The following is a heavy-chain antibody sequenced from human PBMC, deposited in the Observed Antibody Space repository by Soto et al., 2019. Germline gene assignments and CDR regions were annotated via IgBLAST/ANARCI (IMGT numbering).Heavy chain of an antibody. CDR1: GVSITSSY. J-gene: IGHJ5*02. D-gene: IGHD3-10*01. Sequence: SATLSLTSTIPGVSITSSYWSRLRQPPGKGLEWIGYIYYSGSTIYNPSLKSRVTISVDTSKNQFSLKLSSVTAADTAVYYCARYGSGSSVWFDPWGQGTLVTVS. V-gene: IGHV4-59*07. CDR2: IYYSGST. CDR3: ARYGSGSSVWFDP.